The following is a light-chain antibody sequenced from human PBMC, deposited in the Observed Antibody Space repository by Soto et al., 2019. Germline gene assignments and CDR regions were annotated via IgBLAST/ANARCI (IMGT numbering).Light chain of an antibody. V-gene: IGKV3-20*01. CDR2: GAS. CDR1: QSVSSSY. J-gene: IGKJ2*01. CDR3: HQYDTSPPKYT. Sequence: EIVLTQSPGTLSLSPGERATLSCRASQSVSSSYLAWYQQKPGQAPRLLIYGASSRATDIPDRFSGSGSGTDFTLTISRLEPEDFAVYYCHQYDTSPPKYTFGPGTKLEIK.